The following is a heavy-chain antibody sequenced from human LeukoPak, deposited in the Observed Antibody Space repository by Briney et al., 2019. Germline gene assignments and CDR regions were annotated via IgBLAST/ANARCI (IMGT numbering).Heavy chain of an antibody. CDR1: GGSISSGSYY. CDR3: ARGSSTSFNWFDP. D-gene: IGHD2-2*01. CDR2: IYTSGST. Sequence: SETLSLTCTVSGGSISSGSYYWSWIRQPAVKGLEWIGRIYTSGSTDYNPSLKSRVTISVDTSKNQFSLKLSSVTAADTAVYYCARGSSTSFNWFDPWGQGTLVTVSS. V-gene: IGHV4-61*02. J-gene: IGHJ5*02.